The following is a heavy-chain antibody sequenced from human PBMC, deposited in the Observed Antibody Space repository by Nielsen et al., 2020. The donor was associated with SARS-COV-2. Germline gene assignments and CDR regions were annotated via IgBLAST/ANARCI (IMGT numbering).Heavy chain of an antibody. CDR3: ARLEGTTGTTANYYYYYGMDV. Sequence: GESLKISYKGSGYSFTSYWIGWVRQMPGKGLEWMGIIYPGDSDTRYSPSFQGQVTISADKSISTAYLQWSSLKASDTAMYYCARLEGTTGTTANYYYYYGMDVWGQGTTVTVSS. J-gene: IGHJ6*02. CDR2: IYPGDSDT. D-gene: IGHD1-1*01. V-gene: IGHV5-51*01. CDR1: GYSFTSYW.